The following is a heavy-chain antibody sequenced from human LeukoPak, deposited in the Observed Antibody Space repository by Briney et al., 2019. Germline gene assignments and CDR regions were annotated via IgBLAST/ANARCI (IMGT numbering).Heavy chain of an antibody. V-gene: IGHV4-34*01. Sequence: PSETLSLTCAVYGGSFSGYYWSWIRQPPGKGLEWIGEINHSGSTNYNPSLKSRVTLSVDTSKTQFSLKLRSVTAADTAVYYCARQFGTTFWGQGTLVAVSS. CDR2: INHSGST. J-gene: IGHJ4*02. D-gene: IGHD1-1*01. CDR1: GGSFSGYY. CDR3: ARQFGTTF.